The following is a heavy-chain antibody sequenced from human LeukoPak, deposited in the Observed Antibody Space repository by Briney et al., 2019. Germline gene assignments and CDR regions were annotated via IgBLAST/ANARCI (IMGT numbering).Heavy chain of an antibody. V-gene: IGHV1-2*02. J-gene: IGHJ3*02. CDR3: ARSGFMTHDAFDI. CDR2: INPNSGGT. D-gene: IGHD1-26*01. Sequence: GASVKVSCKASGYTFTGYYMHWLRQAPGQGLEWMGWINPNSGGTNYAQKFQGRVTMTRDTSISTAYMELSRLRSEDTAVYYCARSGFMTHDAFDIWGQGTMVTVSS. CDR1: GYTFTGYY.